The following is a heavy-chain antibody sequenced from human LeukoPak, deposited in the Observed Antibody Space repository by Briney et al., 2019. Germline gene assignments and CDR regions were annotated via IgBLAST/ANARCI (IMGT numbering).Heavy chain of an antibody. V-gene: IGHV3-21*01. J-gene: IGHJ4*02. Sequence: GGSLRLSCAASGFTFSSDSMNWGREAPGKGLEWVSSISSTSSYIYYADSVKGRFTISRDNAKNSLYLQMNSLRAEDTAVYYCARVQIVGATYDYWGQGTLVTVSS. CDR2: ISSTSSYI. CDR1: GFTFSSDS. D-gene: IGHD1-26*01. CDR3: ARVQIVGATYDY.